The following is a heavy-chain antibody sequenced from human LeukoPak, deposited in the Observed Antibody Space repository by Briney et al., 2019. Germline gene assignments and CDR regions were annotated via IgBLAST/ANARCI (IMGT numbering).Heavy chain of an antibody. V-gene: IGHV3-48*01. Sequence: GGSLRLSCAASGFTFSSYAMSWVRQAPGKGLEWVSYINSGSGTKAYADSVKGRFTISRDDATNSLYLQINSLRAEDTAVYYCARDRASTYYYDSSGYYSFDYWGQGTLVTVSS. CDR2: INSGSGTK. CDR3: ARDRASTYYYDSSGYYSFDY. CDR1: GFTFSSYA. D-gene: IGHD3-22*01. J-gene: IGHJ4*02.